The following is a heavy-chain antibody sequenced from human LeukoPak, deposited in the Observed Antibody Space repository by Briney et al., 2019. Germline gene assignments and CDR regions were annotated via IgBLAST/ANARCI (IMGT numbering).Heavy chain of an antibody. CDR3: AREPSSSLSGGSYGMDV. J-gene: IGHJ6*02. Sequence: ASVKVSCKASGYIFTSYYMHWVRQAPGQGLEWMGIINPSGGSTSYAQKFQGRVTMTRNTSISTAYMELSSLRSEDTAVYYCAREPSSSLSGGSYGMDVWGQGTTVTVSS. CDR2: INPSGGST. CDR1: GYIFTSYY. V-gene: IGHV1-46*01. D-gene: IGHD2-15*01.